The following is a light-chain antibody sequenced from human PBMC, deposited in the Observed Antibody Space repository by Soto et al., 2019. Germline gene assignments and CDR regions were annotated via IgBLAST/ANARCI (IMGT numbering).Light chain of an antibody. CDR2: GAS. Sequence: EVVMTQSPATLSVSPGERASLSCRASQTVGAYLAWYQQKPGQAPRLLIYGASTRATGIPARFSGSGSGTEFTFTISSLQSEDFAVYYCQQYNQWPPFTFGGGTKVEIK. V-gene: IGKV3-15*01. CDR1: QTVGAY. J-gene: IGKJ4*01. CDR3: QQYNQWPPFT.